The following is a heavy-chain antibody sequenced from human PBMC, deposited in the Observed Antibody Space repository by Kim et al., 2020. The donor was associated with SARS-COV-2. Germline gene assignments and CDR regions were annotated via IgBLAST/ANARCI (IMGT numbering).Heavy chain of an antibody. CDR1: GGSISSSSYY. D-gene: IGHD6-13*01. V-gene: IGHV4-39*07. Sequence: SETLSLTCTVSGGSISSSSYYWGWIRQPPGKGLEWIGSIYYSGSTYYNPSLKSRVTISVDTSKNQFSLKLSSVTAADTAVYYCARDNGYSSSWYWFDPWGQGTLVTVSS. CDR2: IYYSGST. J-gene: IGHJ5*02. CDR3: ARDNGYSSSWYWFDP.